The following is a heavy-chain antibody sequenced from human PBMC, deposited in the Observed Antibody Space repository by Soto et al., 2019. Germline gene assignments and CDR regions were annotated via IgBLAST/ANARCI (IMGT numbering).Heavy chain of an antibody. CDR1: GYTFTSYD. V-gene: IGHV1-8*01. J-gene: IGHJ6*03. CDR3: ARSPLPNYYYYMAF. CDR2: MNPNSGNT. Sequence: ASVKVSCKASGYTFTSYDINWVRQATGQGLEWMGWMNPNSGNTGYAQKFQGRVTMTRNTSISTAYMELSSLRSEDTAVYYCARSPLPNYYYYMAFGGKGTTVTVPS.